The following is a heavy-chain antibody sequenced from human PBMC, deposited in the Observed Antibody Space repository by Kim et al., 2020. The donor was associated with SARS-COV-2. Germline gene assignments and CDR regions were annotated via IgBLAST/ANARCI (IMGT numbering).Heavy chain of an antibody. CDR2: IWYDGSNK. CDR3: ARLRYSGSQGDYFDY. Sequence: GGSLRLSCAASGFTFSSYGMHWVRQAPGKGLEWVAVIWYDGSNKYYADSVKGRFTISRDNSKNTLYLQMNSLRAEDTAVYYCARLRYSGSQGDYFDYWGQGTLVTVSS. J-gene: IGHJ4*02. V-gene: IGHV3-33*01. CDR1: GFTFSSYG. D-gene: IGHD1-26*01.